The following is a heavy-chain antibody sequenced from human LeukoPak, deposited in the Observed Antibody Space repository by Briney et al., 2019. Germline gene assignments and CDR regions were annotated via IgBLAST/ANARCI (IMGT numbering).Heavy chain of an antibody. CDR1: GGSITHKY. Sequence: SETLSLTCSVSGGSITHKYWSWIRQSPGMELEWIAYIYYSGSTKYNPSLKGRVTISADPSKNQFSLNLNSVTAADTAVYYCARLRDWGPTLSYWYFDLWGRGTLVTVSS. V-gene: IGHV4-59*01. CDR2: IYYSGST. J-gene: IGHJ2*01. D-gene: IGHD7-27*01. CDR3: ARLRDWGPTLSYWYFDL.